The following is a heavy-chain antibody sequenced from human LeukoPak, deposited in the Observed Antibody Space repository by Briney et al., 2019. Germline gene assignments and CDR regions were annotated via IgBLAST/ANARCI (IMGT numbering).Heavy chain of an antibody. J-gene: IGHJ4*02. CDR1: GFTVSSNY. CDR2: ISLNTDRI. Sequence: GGSLRLSCAASGFTVSSNYMSWVRQAPGKGLEWVSGISLNTDRIGYADSVKGRFTVSRDNAKNSVYLQMSSLRVEDTALYYCGKDLKPGGLDSWGQGTLVTVSS. V-gene: IGHV3-9*01. CDR3: GKDLKPGGLDS. D-gene: IGHD3-10*01.